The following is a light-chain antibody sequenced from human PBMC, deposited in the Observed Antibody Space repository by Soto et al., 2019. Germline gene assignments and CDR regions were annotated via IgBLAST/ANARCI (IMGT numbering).Light chain of an antibody. CDR3: AAWDDSLKGRV. CDR2: GHN. Sequence: QSVLTQPPSASGTPGQRVTISCSGSSSSIGSNTVNWYQQLPGTAPKLLIYGHNQRPSGVPDRFSGSKSGTSASLAISGLQSEDEGDYYCAAWDDSLKGRVFGGGTKLTVL. J-gene: IGLJ2*01. V-gene: IGLV1-44*01. CDR1: SSSIGSNT.